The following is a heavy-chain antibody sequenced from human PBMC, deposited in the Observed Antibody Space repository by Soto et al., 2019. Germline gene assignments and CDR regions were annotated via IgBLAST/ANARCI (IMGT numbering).Heavy chain of an antibody. CDR3: ARISGTYSGWFDP. CDR2: IYYSGST. D-gene: IGHD1-26*01. V-gene: IGHV4-39*01. J-gene: IGHJ5*02. Sequence: QLLLQESGPGLVKPSETLSLTCTVSGGSISSSSYFWGWIRQPPGKGLEWIGSIYYSGSTYYNPSLQSRVXXSXDMXTNQLSLKLSSVTAADTAVYYCARISGTYSGWFDPWGQGTLVTVSS. CDR1: GGSISSSSYF.